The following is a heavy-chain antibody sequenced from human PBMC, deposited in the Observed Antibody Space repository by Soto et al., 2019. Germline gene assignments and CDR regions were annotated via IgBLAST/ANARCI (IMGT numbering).Heavy chain of an antibody. J-gene: IGHJ6*02. V-gene: IGHV3-49*03. CDR3: TRAERITIVAAVSGDGMDV. D-gene: IGHD3-3*01. CDR1: GLTFGVYF. Sequence: PGGSLRHSCTASGLTFGVYFMSWFRQAPGKGLEWVGFIRRKGYGGQTEYSASVKGSFTISREDSKSIADLQMNSLKTEDTAVYYCTRAERITIVAAVSGDGMDVWGQETRVTASS. CDR2: IRRKGYGGQT.